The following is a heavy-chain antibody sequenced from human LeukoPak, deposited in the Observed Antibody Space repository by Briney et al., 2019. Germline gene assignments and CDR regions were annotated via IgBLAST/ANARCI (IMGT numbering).Heavy chain of an antibody. Sequence: GGSLRLSCAASGFTSSSYWMSWVRQAPGKGLEWVANIKQDGSEKYYVDSVKGRFTISRDNAKNSLYLQMNSLRAEDTAVYYCARDDCSSISCYHNWFDPWGQGTLVTVSS. D-gene: IGHD2-2*01. V-gene: IGHV3-7*01. CDR1: GFTSSSYW. J-gene: IGHJ5*02. CDR2: IKQDGSEK. CDR3: ARDDCSSISCYHNWFDP.